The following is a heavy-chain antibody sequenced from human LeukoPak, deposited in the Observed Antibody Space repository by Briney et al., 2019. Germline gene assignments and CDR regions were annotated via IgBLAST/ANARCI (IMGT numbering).Heavy chain of an antibody. CDR2: ISSSSSDT. CDR3: ARGSRTIELGDDY. CDR1: GFTFSDSY. D-gene: IGHD5-24*01. V-gene: IGHV3-11*06. Sequence: GGSLTLSCAASGFTFSDSYMSWIRQPPGKGLEWLSYISSSSSDTNYADSVKGRFTMSRENAKNSLYLQMNSLRAEDTAVYYCARGSRTIELGDDYWGEGTLVTVSS. J-gene: IGHJ4*02.